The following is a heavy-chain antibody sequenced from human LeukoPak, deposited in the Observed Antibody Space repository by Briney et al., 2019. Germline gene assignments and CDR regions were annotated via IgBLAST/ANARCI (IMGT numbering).Heavy chain of an antibody. CDR2: IYYSGST. CDR1: GGSISSYY. Sequence: KSSETLSLTCTVSGGSISSYYWSWIRQPPGKGLEWIGYIYYSGSTNYNPSLKSRVTMSVDTSKNQFSLKLSSVTAADTAVYYCARDGDGYTDYYGMDVWGQGTTVTVSS. V-gene: IGHV4-59*01. CDR3: ARDGDGYTDYYGMDV. J-gene: IGHJ6*02. D-gene: IGHD5-24*01.